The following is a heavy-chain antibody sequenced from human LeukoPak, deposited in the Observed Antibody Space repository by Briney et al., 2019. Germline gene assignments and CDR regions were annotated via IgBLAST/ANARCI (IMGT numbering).Heavy chain of an antibody. CDR2: INHSGST. CDR3: ARHAPSPHSGNHAY. J-gene: IGHJ4*02. Sequence: SETLSLTCAVYGGSFSGYYWSWIRQPPGKGLEWIGEINHSGSTNYNPSLKSRVTISVDTSKNQFSLKLNSVTAADTAVYYCARHAPSPHSGNHAYWGQGTLVAVSS. CDR1: GGSFSGYY. V-gene: IGHV4-34*01. D-gene: IGHD1-14*01.